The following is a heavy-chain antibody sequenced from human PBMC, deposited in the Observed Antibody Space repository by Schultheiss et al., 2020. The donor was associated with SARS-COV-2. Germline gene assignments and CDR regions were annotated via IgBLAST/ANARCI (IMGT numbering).Heavy chain of an antibody. CDR2: IIPIFGTA. CDR3: ASVKLTVTTTLYYYYYMDV. V-gene: IGHV1-69*13. J-gene: IGHJ6*03. Sequence: SVKVSCKASGGTFSSYAISWVRQAPGQGLEWMGGIIPIFGTANYAQKFQGRVTITADESTSTAYMELSSLRSEDTAVYYCASVKLTVTTTLYYYYYMDVWGKGTTVTVSS. CDR1: GGTFSSYA. D-gene: IGHD4-17*01.